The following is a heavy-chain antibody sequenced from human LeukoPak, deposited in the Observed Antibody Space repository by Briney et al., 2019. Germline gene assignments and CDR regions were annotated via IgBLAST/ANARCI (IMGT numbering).Heavy chain of an antibody. D-gene: IGHD2/OR15-2a*01. J-gene: IGHJ4*02. CDR2: ISTSGTT. CDR1: GGSISNYY. V-gene: IGHV4-4*07. Sequence: SETLSLTCTVSGGSISNYYWSWIRQPAGKGLEWIGHISTSGTTNYSPSLKSRVTMSVDTSKIQFSLKLSSVTAADTAVYYCARQGSTLYYFDYWGQGTLVTVSS. CDR3: ARQGSTLYYFDY.